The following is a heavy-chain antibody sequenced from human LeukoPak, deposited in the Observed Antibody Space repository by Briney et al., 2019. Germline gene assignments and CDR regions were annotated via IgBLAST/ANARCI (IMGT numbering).Heavy chain of an antibody. CDR3: ARDPYNGDYGDFYYYYMDV. D-gene: IGHD3-16*01. Sequence: GGSLRLSCAASGFTFTSYNMNCVRQAPGKGLEWDSSITSTSTYTFYADSVKGRFTISRDNAKNSLYLHLNSLRDEDTAIYYCARDPYNGDYGDFYYYYMDVWGKGTTVTISS. J-gene: IGHJ6*03. CDR2: ITSTSTYT. CDR1: GFTFTSYN. V-gene: IGHV3-21*01.